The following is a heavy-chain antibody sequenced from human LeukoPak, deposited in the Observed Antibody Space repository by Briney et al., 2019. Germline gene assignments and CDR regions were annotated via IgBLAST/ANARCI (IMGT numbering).Heavy chain of an antibody. V-gene: IGHV3-21*01. CDR3: ARGKWLVPYDH. J-gene: IGHJ4*02. CDR1: GFTFSSYS. CDR2: ISSSSSYI. Sequence: GGSLRLSCAASGFTFSSYSMTWVRQAPGKGLEWVSSISSSSSYIYYADSVKGRFTISRDNAKNSLYLQMNSLRAEDTAVYYCARGKWLVPYDHWGQGTLVTVSS. D-gene: IGHD6-19*01.